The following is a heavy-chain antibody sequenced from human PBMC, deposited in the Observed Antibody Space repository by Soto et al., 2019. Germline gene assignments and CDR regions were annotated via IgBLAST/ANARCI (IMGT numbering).Heavy chain of an antibody. J-gene: IGHJ3*02. V-gene: IGHV3-30-3*01. CDR2: ISYDGNNE. CDR3: ARDGYSGRSDGFDI. Sequence: QVQLVESGGGVVQPGRSLRLSCAASGFTFSAYTMHWVRQPPGKGLEWVAVISYDGNNERYTDPVKGRFTVSRDNSKSTLYLQMNSLKSEDTAVYYCARDGYSGRSDGFDIWGQGQWSPSLQ. CDR1: GFTFSAYT. D-gene: IGHD1-26*01.